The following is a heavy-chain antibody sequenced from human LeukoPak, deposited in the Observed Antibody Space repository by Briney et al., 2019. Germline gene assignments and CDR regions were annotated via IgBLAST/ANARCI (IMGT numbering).Heavy chain of an antibody. J-gene: IGHJ4*02. CDR3: ARCSSTSCPWV. CDR2: IYTSGST. V-gene: IGHV4-61*02. CDR1: GGSISSGGYS. Sequence: SETLSLTCAVSGGSISSGGYSWSWIRQPAGKGLEWIGRIYTSGSTNYNPSLKSRVTISVDTSENQFSLRLSSVTAADTAVYYCARCSSTSCPWVWGQGTLVTVSS. D-gene: IGHD2-2*01.